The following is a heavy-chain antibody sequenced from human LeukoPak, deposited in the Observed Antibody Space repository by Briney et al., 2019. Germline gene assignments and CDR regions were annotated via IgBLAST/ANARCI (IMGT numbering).Heavy chain of an antibody. CDR3: AKENTRDGYRHFHY. Sequence: GGSPRLSCTASGFPFSSYGMQWVRQAPGKGLEWVACIRYDENTKYYADSVKGRFTVSRDNSENTLFLQMNSLRAEDTAVYYCAKENTRDGYRHFHYWGQGTPVTVSS. CDR2: IRYDENTK. D-gene: IGHD5-24*01. J-gene: IGHJ4*02. V-gene: IGHV3-30*02. CDR1: GFPFSSYG.